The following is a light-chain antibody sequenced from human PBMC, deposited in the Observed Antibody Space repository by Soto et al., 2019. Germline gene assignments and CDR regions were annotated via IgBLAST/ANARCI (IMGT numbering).Light chain of an antibody. Sequence: QSVLTQPPSVSGAPGQKVTISCTGSSSNIGAGYDVNWYHQLPGTAPKLLIHGNSNRPSGVPDRFSGSKSGTSASLAITGLQAEDEAEYYCSSYTNINTRACVFGTGTKLTVL. CDR3: SSYTNINTRACV. J-gene: IGLJ1*01. CDR1: SSNIGAGYD. V-gene: IGLV1-40*01. CDR2: GNS.